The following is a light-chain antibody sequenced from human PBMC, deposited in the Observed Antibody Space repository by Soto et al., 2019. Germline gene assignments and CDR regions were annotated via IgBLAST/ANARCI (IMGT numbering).Light chain of an antibody. CDR1: QSVAGNY. CDR3: QQYSTSFT. J-gene: IGKJ3*01. Sequence: IVLTQSPGTLSLSPGDRATLSCGASQSVAGNYLAWYQQKPGQAPRLLIYGATTRASGIPDRFSVSVSGTDFTLTISRLEPEECAVYYCQQYSTSFTFGPGTTVDI. V-gene: IGKV3-20*01. CDR2: GAT.